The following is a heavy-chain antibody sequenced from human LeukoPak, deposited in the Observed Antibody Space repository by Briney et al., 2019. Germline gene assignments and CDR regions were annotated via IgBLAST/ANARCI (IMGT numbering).Heavy chain of an antibody. CDR3: ARVGLVRTYGMDV. D-gene: IGHD2-21*01. Sequence: GGSLRLSCAASGFTFRSYSMNWVGPAPGKGLEWDSSISSSSSYIYYADSVKDRFTIYRDKPKNSLYLHMNSLRAEDTAVYYCARVGLVRTYGMDVWAQGTTVTVSS. CDR2: ISSSSSYI. CDR1: GFTFRSYS. J-gene: IGHJ6*02. V-gene: IGHV3-21*03.